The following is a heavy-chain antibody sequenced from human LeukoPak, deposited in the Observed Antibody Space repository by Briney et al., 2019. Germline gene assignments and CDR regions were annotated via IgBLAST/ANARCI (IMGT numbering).Heavy chain of an antibody. Sequence: PSETLSLTCTVSGGSISSYYWSWLRQPPGKGLEWIGYIYYSGSTNYNPSLKSRVTISVDTSKNQFSLKLSSVTAADTAVYYCAREPLYYYGSGGLDYWGQGTLVTVSS. V-gene: IGHV4-59*01. CDR1: GGSISSYY. CDR2: IYYSGST. D-gene: IGHD3-10*01. J-gene: IGHJ4*02. CDR3: AREPLYYYGSGGLDY.